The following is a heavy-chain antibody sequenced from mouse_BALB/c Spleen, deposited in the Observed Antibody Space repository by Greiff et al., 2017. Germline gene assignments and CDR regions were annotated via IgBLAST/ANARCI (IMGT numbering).Heavy chain of an antibody. Sequence: QVQLQQSGAELVKPGASVKLSCKASGYTFTSYYMYWVKQRPGQGLEWIGEINPSNGGTNFNEKFKSKATLTVDKSSSTAYMQLSSLTSEDSAVYYCTRSGYYGSYWYFDVWGAGTTVTVSS. CDR1: GYTFTSYY. D-gene: IGHD1-1*01. CDR3: TRSGYYGSYWYFDV. V-gene: IGHV1S81*02. CDR2: INPSNGGT. J-gene: IGHJ1*01.